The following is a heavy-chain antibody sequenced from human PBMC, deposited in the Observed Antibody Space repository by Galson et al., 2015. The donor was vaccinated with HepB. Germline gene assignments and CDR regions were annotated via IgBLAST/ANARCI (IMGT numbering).Heavy chain of an antibody. Sequence: GAEVKKPGESLKISCKGSGYSFTSYWIGWVRQMPGKGLEWMGIIYPGDSDTRYSPPFQGQVTIPADKSISTAYLQWSSLKASDTAMYYCARHREQWLVRGGRGYGTDVWVQGTTVPVSS. J-gene: IGHJ6*02. V-gene: IGHV5-51*01. D-gene: IGHD6-19*01. CDR3: ARHREQWLVRGGRGYGTDV. CDR1: GYSFTSYW. CDR2: IYPGDSDT.